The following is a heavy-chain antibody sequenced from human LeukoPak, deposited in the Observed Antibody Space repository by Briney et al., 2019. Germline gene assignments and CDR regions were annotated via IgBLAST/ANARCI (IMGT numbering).Heavy chain of an antibody. V-gene: IGHV3-30-3*02. CDR1: GFTFSSYA. CDR2: ISYDGSNK. Sequence: PGGSLRLSCAASGFTFSSYAMHWVRQAPCKGLEWVAVISYDGSNKYYADSVKGRFTISRDNSKNTLYLQMNSLRADDTAVYYCAKEVIRAATPQAIDYWGRGTLVTVSS. J-gene: IGHJ4*02. D-gene: IGHD2-15*01. CDR3: AKEVIRAATPQAIDY.